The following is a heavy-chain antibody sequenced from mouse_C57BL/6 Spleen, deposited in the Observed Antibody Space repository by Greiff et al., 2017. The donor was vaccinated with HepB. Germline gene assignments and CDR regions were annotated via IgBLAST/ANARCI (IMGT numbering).Heavy chain of an antibody. CDR1: GFNIKNTY. J-gene: IGHJ4*01. V-gene: IGHV14-3*01. CDR3: ARDYGSSYGYYYAMDY. D-gene: IGHD1-1*01. CDR2: IDPANGNT. Sequence: VQLKQSVAELVRPGASVKLSCTASGFNIKNTYMHWVKQRPEQGLEWIGRIDPANGNTKYAPKFQGKATITADISSNTAYLQLSSLTSEDTAIYYCARDYGSSYGYYYAMDYWGQGTSVTVSS.